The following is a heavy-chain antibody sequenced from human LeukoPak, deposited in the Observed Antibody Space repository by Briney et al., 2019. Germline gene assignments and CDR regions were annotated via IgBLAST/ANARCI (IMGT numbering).Heavy chain of an antibody. CDR2: AGWAGGTT. D-gene: IGHD3-10*02. Sequence: GGSLRLSCATSGFNFHRYTIHWVRQAPGKGLEWVSLAGWAGGTTYYSDSVRGRFTISRDSGRNSVYLHMNSLTTDDTAFYFCAKELDTMFFDYWGQGALVTVSS. CDR1: GFNFHRYT. V-gene: IGHV3-43*01. J-gene: IGHJ4*02. CDR3: AKELDTMFFDY.